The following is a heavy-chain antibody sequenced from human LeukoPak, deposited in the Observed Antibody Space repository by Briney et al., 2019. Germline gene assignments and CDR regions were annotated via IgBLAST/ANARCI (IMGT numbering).Heavy chain of an antibody. J-gene: IGHJ4*02. CDR2: IKQDGSEK. V-gene: IGHV3-7*03. D-gene: IGHD4-17*01. CDR1: GFTFSSYW. Sequence: GGSLRLSWAASGFTFSSYWMSWVRQAPGKGLEWVANIKQDGSEKYYVDSVKGRFTISRDNAKNSLYLQMNSLRAEDTAVYYCARGGDYGDYGYWGQGTLVTVSS. CDR3: ARGGDYGDYGY.